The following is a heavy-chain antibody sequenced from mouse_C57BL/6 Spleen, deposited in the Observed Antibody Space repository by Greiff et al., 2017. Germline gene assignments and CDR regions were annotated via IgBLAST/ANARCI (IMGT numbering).Heavy chain of an antibody. Sequence: QVQLQQSGAELVKPGASVKISCKASGYAFSSYWMNWVKQRPGNGLEWIGQIYPGVGDTNYNGKFKGNATLTADKSSSTAYMQLSSLTSEDSAVYFCGYGRNYYAMDDWGQGTSVTVSS. CDR1: GYAFSSYW. V-gene: IGHV1-80*01. CDR3: GYGRNYYAMDD. CDR2: IYPGVGDT. D-gene: IGHD1-1*01. J-gene: IGHJ4*01.